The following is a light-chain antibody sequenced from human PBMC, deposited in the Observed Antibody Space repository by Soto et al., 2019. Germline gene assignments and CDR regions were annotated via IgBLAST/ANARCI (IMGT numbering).Light chain of an antibody. Sequence: DIVMTHSPYSLSVSPGESATLSCRASQSVNSHYLAWYQQHPGQPPRLLIYGISTRATGIPARFSGSGSGTEFSLTISSLQSEDFAVYYCQQYSKWPITFGQGTRLEIK. CDR2: GIS. J-gene: IGKJ5*01. V-gene: IGKV3-15*01. CDR1: QSVNSHY. CDR3: QQYSKWPIT.